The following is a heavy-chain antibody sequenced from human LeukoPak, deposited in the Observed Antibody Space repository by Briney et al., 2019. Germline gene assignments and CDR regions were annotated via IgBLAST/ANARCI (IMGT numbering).Heavy chain of an antibody. J-gene: IGHJ4*02. V-gene: IGHV4-38-2*01. CDR3: ARRWFGEIDY. Sequence: SETLSLTCAVSGYSISSGYYWGWIRQLPGKGLEWIGSIYHSGSTYYNPSLKSRVTISVDTSKNQFSLKLSSVTAADTAVYYCARRWFGEIDYWGQGTLVTVSS. CDR1: GYSISSGYY. CDR2: IYHSGST. D-gene: IGHD3-10*01.